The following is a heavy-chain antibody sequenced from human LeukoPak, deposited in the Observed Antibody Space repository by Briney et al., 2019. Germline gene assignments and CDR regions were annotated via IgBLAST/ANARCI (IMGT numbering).Heavy chain of an antibody. V-gene: IGHV1-69*05. CDR2: IIPIFGTS. Sequence: GASVKXXXXXXXXTFSSYAXXXVRQAPGQGLXXXGSIIPIFGTSNYAQKFQGRVTITTDESTSTAYMELSSLRSEDTAVYYCARDRLTAAGHSGDYWGQGTLVTVSS. CDR3: ARDRLTAAGHSGDY. J-gene: IGHJ4*02. CDR1: XXTFSSYA. D-gene: IGHD6-13*01.